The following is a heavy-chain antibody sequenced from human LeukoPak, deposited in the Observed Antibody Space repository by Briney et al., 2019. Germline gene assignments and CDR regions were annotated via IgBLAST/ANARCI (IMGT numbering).Heavy chain of an antibody. CDR1: GFTFSSYA. Sequence: GGSLRLSCAASGFTFSSYAMSWVRQAPGKGLEWVSTSIDSNTYYADSVKGRFTISRDNFKNTLYLQMNSLRAEDTAVYYCAKDFHSSGRYYYYGMDVWGQGTTVTVSS. V-gene: IGHV3-23*01. CDR3: AKDFHSSGRYYYYGMDV. CDR2: SIDSNT. D-gene: IGHD6-19*01. J-gene: IGHJ6*02.